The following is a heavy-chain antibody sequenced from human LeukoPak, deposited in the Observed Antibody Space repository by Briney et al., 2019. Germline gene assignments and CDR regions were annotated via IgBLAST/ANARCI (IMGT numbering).Heavy chain of an antibody. J-gene: IGHJ4*02. CDR2: INPNSGGT. D-gene: IGHD6-6*01. V-gene: IGHV1-2*02. CDR1: GYTFTGYY. Sequence: GASVKVSCKASGYTFTGYYMHWVRQAPGQGLEWMGWINPNSGGTNYAQKFQGRVTMTRDTSISTAYMELSRLRSDDTAVYYCASGITAARPELSFDYWGQGTLVTVSS. CDR3: ASGITAARPELSFDY.